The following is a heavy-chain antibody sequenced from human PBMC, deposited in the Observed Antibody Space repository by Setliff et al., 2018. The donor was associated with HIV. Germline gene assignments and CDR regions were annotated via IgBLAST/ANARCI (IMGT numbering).Heavy chain of an antibody. CDR2: IWYDGSNK. D-gene: IGHD1-26*01. J-gene: IGHJ6*03. V-gene: IGHV3-33*06. Sequence: GGSLRLSCAASGFTFSTYGMYWVRQAPGKGLEWVAVIWYDGSNKYYEDSVQGRFTISRDNSKNTLYLQTNSLRAEDTAVYHCAKDRNPWDSSYYMDVWGKGTTVTVSS. CDR3: AKDRNPWDSSYYMDV. CDR1: GFTFSTYG.